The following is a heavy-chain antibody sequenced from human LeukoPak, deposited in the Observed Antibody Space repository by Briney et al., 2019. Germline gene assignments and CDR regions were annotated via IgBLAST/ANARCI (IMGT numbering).Heavy chain of an antibody. J-gene: IGHJ5*02. CDR3: AKAQDGSGLYGNWFDP. CDR1: GFTISSNY. CDR2: IYSGGST. Sequence: GGSLRLSCAASGFTISSNYMNWVRQAPGKGLEWVSVIYSGGSTYYADSVKGRFTISRDNSKNTVSLQMSSLRAEDTAVYYCAKAQDGSGLYGNWFDPWGQGTLVTVSS. D-gene: IGHD3-22*01. V-gene: IGHV3-53*01.